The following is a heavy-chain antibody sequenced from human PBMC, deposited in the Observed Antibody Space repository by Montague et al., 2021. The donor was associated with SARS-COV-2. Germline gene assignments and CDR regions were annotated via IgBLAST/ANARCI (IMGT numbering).Heavy chain of an antibody. CDR1: GGPISSGDYY. D-gene: IGHD1-7*01. CDR3: AAVRLINDSDWNYSFYYDGMDV. Sequence: SQTRSLTCTVSGGPISSGDYYWTWIRQPPGKGLEWIGYIYYSGSTYYNPSLRSRVTISIDTSKNQFSLKVSSVTAADTAVYYCAAVRLINDSDWNYSFYYDGMDVWGQGTTVTVSS. CDR2: IYYSGST. J-gene: IGHJ6*02. V-gene: IGHV4-30-4*01.